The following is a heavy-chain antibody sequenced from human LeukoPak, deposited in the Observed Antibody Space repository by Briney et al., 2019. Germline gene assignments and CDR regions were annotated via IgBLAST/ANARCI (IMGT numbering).Heavy chain of an antibody. V-gene: IGHV3-23*01. Sequence: PGGSPRLSCAASGFTFSSYAMSWVRQAPGKGLEWVSAISGSGGSTYYADSVKGRFTISRDNSKNTLYLQMNSLRAEDTAVYYCAKGHSPDDSSGYYYRKRGYYFDYWGQGTLVTVSS. J-gene: IGHJ4*02. D-gene: IGHD3-22*01. CDR3: AKGHSPDDSSGYYYRKRGYYFDY. CDR2: ISGSGGST. CDR1: GFTFSSYA.